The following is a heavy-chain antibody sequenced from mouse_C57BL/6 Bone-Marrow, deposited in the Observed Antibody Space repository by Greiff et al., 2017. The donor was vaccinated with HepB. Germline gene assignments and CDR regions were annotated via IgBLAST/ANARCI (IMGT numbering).Heavy chain of an antibody. CDR3: ARPYYSNRYYFDC. CDR1: GYTFTSYW. CDR2: INPSSGYT. J-gene: IGHJ2*01. V-gene: IGHV1-7*01. Sequence: QVQLQQSGAEPAKPGASVKLSCKASGYTFTSYWMHWVKQRPGQGLEWIGYINPSSGYTKYNQKFKDKATLTADKSSSTAYMQLSSLTYEDSAVYYCARPYYSNRYYFDCWGQGTTLTVSS. D-gene: IGHD2-5*01.